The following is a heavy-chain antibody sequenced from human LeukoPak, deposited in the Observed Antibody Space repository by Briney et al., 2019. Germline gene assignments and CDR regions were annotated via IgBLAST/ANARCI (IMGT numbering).Heavy chain of an antibody. CDR2: IYYSGST. Sequence: PSQGLCLTCTVPGGSIISGGYCWSWIRQHPGKGLEWIGYIYYSGSTYYNPSLKSRVTISVDTSKNQFSLKLSSVTAADTAVYYCARGPYYDILTGQQNNYNWFDPWGQGTLVTVSS. D-gene: IGHD3-9*01. V-gene: IGHV4-31*03. CDR1: GGSIISGGYC. J-gene: IGHJ5*02. CDR3: ARGPYYDILTGQQNNYNWFDP.